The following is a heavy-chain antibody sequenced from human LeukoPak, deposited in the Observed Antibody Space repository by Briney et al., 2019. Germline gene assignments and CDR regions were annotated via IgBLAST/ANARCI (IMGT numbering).Heavy chain of an antibody. CDR2: ITNNGGAM. Sequence: GGSLRLSCVASGFTFSDYYMGWIRQAPGKGLEWISYITNNGGAMFYADSLKGRLTIFRDNAKKSLYLQMNSLRPDDTALYYCARALADTRGYYLGFDYWGRGTLVTVSS. CDR3: ARALADTRGYYLGFDY. CDR1: GFTFSDYY. D-gene: IGHD3-22*01. V-gene: IGHV3-11*04. J-gene: IGHJ4*02.